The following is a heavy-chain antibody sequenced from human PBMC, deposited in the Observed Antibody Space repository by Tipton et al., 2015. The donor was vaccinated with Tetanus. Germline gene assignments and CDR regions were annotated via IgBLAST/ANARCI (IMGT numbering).Heavy chain of an antibody. Sequence: LRLSCTVSGDSLSNGDYYWSWIRQPPGKGLESIGYIYYSGSTYYNPSLKSRVTISVDTSKNQSSLRLSSMTAADTAVYYCARDHGITWGGMGYYYGMDVWGQGTTVTVSS. V-gene: IGHV4-30-4*01. CDR1: GDSLSNGDYY. CDR2: IYYSGST. J-gene: IGHJ6*02. CDR3: ARDHGITWGGMGYYYGMDV. D-gene: IGHD3-16*01.